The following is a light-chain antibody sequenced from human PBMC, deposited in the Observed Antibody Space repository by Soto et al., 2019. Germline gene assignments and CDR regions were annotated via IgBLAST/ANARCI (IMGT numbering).Light chain of an antibody. J-gene: IGLJ1*01. CDR3: CSYAGSSTSYV. Sequence: QSALARPASVSGSPGQSITISCTGTSSDVGSYNLVSWYQQHPGKAPKLMIYEGSKRPSGVSNRFSGSKSGNTASLTISGLQAEDEADYYCCSYAGSSTSYVFGTGTKSPS. V-gene: IGLV2-23*01. CDR1: SSDVGSYNL. CDR2: EGS.